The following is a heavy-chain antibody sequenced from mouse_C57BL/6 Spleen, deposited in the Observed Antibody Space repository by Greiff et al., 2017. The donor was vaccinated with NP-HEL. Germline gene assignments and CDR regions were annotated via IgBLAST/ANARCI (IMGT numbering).Heavy chain of an antibody. CDR1: GFSLTSYG. CDR2: IWSDGST. Sequence: VKLVESGPGLVAPSQSLSITCTVSGFSLTSYGVHWVRQPPGKGLEWLVVIWSDGSTTYNSALKSRLSISKDNSKSQVFLKMNSLQTDDTAMYYCARHARLGYYAMDYWGQGTSVTVSS. V-gene: IGHV2-6-1*01. J-gene: IGHJ4*01. CDR3: ARHARLGYYAMDY.